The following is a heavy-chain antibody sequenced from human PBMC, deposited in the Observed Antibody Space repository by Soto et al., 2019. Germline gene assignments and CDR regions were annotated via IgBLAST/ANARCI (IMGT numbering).Heavy chain of an antibody. CDR1: GYSFTSYG. CDR3: ARDRAVALIDY. CDR2: ISAYNGNT. Sequence: QVQLVQSGAEVKKPGASVKVSCKASGYSFTSYGISWVRQAPGQGLEWMGWISAYNGNTKYAQKLQGRVTMTTDTSTSTAHMERRSLRSDDTAVYYCARDRAVALIDYWGQGTLVTVAS. D-gene: IGHD6-19*01. J-gene: IGHJ4*02. V-gene: IGHV1-18*01.